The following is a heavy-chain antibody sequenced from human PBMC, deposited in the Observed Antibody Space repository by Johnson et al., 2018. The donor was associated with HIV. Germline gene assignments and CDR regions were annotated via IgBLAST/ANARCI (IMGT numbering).Heavy chain of an antibody. Sequence: QVQLVESGGGVVQPGRSLRLSCAASGFTFSSYWMSWVRQAPGKGLEWVAVISYDGSNKYYADSVKGRFTISRDNSKNTLYLQMNSLRAEDTAAYYCARAYSVRLPNDGFDIWGQGTMVTVSS. V-gene: IGHV3-30*14. D-gene: IGHD3-9*01. CDR2: ISYDGSNK. CDR1: GFTFSSYW. J-gene: IGHJ3*02. CDR3: ARAYSVRLPNDGFDI.